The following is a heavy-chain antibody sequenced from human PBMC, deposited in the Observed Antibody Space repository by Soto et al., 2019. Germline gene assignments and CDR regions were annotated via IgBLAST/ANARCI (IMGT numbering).Heavy chain of an antibody. CDR1: GFTFSSYG. Sequence: QVQLVESGGGVVQPGRSLRLSCAASGFTFSSYGMHWVRQAPGKGLEWVAVISYDGSNKYYADSVKGRFTISRDNSKNTLYLQMNSLRAEDTAVYYCAKDMRWEPFPNSRWFDPWGQGTLVTVSS. CDR3: AKDMRWEPFPNSRWFDP. CDR2: ISYDGSNK. V-gene: IGHV3-30*18. D-gene: IGHD1-26*01. J-gene: IGHJ5*02.